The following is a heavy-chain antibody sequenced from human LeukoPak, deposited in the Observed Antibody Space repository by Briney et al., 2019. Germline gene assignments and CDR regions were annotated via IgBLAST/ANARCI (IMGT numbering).Heavy chain of an antibody. CDR1: GGSISSGGYY. CDR3: ARAAYCSSTSCYNPRWYFDL. J-gene: IGHJ2*01. V-gene: IGHV4-31*03. CDR2: IYYSGST. Sequence: SQTLSLTCTVSGGSISSGGYYWSWIRQHPGKGLEWIGYIYYSGSTYYNPSLKSRVTISVDTSKNQFSLKLSSVTAADTAVYYCARAAYCSSTSCYNPRWYFDLWGRGTLVTVSS. D-gene: IGHD2-2*02.